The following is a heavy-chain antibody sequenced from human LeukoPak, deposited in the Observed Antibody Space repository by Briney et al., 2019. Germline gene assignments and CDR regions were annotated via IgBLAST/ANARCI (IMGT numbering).Heavy chain of an antibody. J-gene: IGHJ4*02. V-gene: IGHV4-39*01. CDR3: ARFHTSGYYRHFDF. CDR2: IYYSGST. Sequence: SETLSLTCTVSGGSISSSSYYWGWIRQPPGKGLEWIGRIYYSGSTYYNPSLKSRVTISVDTSKNQFSLKLSPVTAADTAVYYCARFHTSGYYRHFDFWGQGTLVTVSS. CDR1: GGSISSSSYY. D-gene: IGHD3-22*01.